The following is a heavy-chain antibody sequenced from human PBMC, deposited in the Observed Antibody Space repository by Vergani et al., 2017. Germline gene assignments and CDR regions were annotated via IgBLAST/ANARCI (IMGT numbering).Heavy chain of an antibody. J-gene: IGHJ4*02. Sequence: QVQLQESGPGLVKPSQTLALTCTVSGGSINSHNYYWSWIRQPAGKGLEWIGRIHTSGSTNYNPSLKSRVTMSEDTSKNQFSLNLTSVTAADTAVYFCARGSXLGGSCYKPLFGYWGQGILVTVSS. D-gene: IGHD2-15*01. V-gene: IGHV4-61*02. CDR3: ARGSXLGGSCYKPLFGY. CDR1: GGSINSHNYY. CDR2: IHTSGST.